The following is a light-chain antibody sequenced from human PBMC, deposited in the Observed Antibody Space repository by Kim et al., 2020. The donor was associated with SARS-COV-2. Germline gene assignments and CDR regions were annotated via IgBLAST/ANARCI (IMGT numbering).Light chain of an antibody. J-gene: IGKJ1*01. CDR3: LQHNDYPRT. Sequence: DIQMIQFPSAMSGSVGDRVIITCRPSQVISNYLAWSQQKPGKVPKRLIYAASSLQRGVPSRFSGRGSGTEFTLTISSLQPGFFATYYFLQHNDYPRTLGQLAKV. CDR2: AAS. CDR1: QVISNY. V-gene: IGKV1-17*03.